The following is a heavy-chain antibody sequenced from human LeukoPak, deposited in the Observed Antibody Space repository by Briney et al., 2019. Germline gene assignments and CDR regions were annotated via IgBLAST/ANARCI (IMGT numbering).Heavy chain of an antibody. CDR2: ISGNGGST. CDR3: AKHKESYGDSCLDDY. V-gene: IGHV3-23*01. J-gene: IGHJ4*02. CDR1: GFTFSSYA. Sequence: GGSLRLSCAASGFTFSSYAMSWVRQAPGKGLEWVSAISGNGGSTFYTDAVKGRFTISRDNPKNTLYLQMNSLRAEDTAVYYCAKHKESYGDSCLDDYWGQGTLVTVSS. D-gene: IGHD4-17*01.